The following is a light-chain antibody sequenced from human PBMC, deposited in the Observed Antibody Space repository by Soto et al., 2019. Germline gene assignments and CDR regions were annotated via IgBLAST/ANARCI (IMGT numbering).Light chain of an antibody. CDR2: LGS. CDR1: QSLLHSNGYNY. V-gene: IGKV2-28*01. Sequence: IVMTQSPLSLPVTPGESASISCRSSQSLLHSNGYNYLDWYLQKPGQSPQLLISLGSNRASGVPDRFSGSGSGTDFTLTISRVEAEDVGVYYCMQAIQTPRTFGQGTKVQIK. CDR3: MQAIQTPRT. J-gene: IGKJ1*01.